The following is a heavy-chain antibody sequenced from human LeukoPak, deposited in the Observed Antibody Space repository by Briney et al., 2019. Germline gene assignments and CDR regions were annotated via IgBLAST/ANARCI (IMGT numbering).Heavy chain of an antibody. J-gene: IGHJ6*03. CDR1: GFTFSSYS. D-gene: IGHD2-2*01. V-gene: IGHV3-48*02. CDR2: ISSSSSTI. Sequence: PGGSLRLSCAASGFTFSSYSMSWVRQAPGKGLEWVSYISSSSSTIYYADSVKGRFTISRDNAKNSLYLQMNSLRDEDTAVYYCARDGTSCYFSSCYYYYYMDVWGKGTTVTVSS. CDR3: ARDGTSCYFSSCYYYYYMDV.